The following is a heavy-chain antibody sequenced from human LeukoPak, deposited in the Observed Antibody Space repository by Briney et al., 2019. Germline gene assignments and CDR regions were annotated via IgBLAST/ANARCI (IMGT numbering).Heavy chain of an antibody. CDR2: MNPNSGNT. Sequence: ASVKVSCKASGYTFTSYDINWVRQATGQGLEWMGWMNPNSGNTVYAQKFQGRVTMTRNTSISTAYMELSSLRSEDTAVYYCARGFGGYCSSTSCYKYYYYYYMDVWGKGTTVTVSS. CDR3: ARGFGGYCSSTSCYKYYYYYYMDV. D-gene: IGHD2-2*02. V-gene: IGHV1-8*01. J-gene: IGHJ6*03. CDR1: GYTFTSYD.